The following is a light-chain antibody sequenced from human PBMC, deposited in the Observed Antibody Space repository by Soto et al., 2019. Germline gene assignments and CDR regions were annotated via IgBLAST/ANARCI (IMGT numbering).Light chain of an antibody. V-gene: IGKV3-20*01. CDR1: QSISNSY. J-gene: IGKJ3*01. Sequence: ENVLTQSPGTLSLSPGERATLSCRARQSISNSYLAWYQQKPGRAPRLLIYGASSRATDLPDRFSGSGSGTDFTLTISRLEPEDFGVYYCQQYGYTPFTFGPGTRVDI. CDR3: QQYGYTPFT. CDR2: GAS.